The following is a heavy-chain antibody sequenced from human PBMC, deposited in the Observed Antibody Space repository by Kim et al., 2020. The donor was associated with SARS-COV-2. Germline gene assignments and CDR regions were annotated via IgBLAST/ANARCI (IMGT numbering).Heavy chain of an antibody. CDR1: GGSFSGYY. CDR2: INHSGST. Sequence: SETLSLTCAVYGGSFSGYYWSWIRQPPGKGLEWIGEINHSGSTNYNPSLKSRVTISVDTSKNQFSLKLSSVTAADTAVYYCAGGVVVAATPYFDYWGQGTLVTVSS. J-gene: IGHJ4*02. V-gene: IGHV4-34*01. D-gene: IGHD2-15*01. CDR3: AGGVVVAATPYFDY.